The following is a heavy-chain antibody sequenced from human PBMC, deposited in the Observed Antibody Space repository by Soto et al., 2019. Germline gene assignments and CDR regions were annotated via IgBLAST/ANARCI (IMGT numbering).Heavy chain of an antibody. CDR3: AKGRGGSGSLTPRVDF. CDR2: ISGGGVTT. V-gene: IGHV3-23*01. CDR1: GLTFNNYA. Sequence: EVQLLESGGGLVQPGGSLRLSGAASGLTFNNYAMTWVRQAPGKGLGWVSAISGGGVTTSYADPVRGRFTVSRDGSKNTLYLQMSSLRAEDTALYYCAKGRGGSGSLTPRVDFWGQGTLVTVSS. J-gene: IGHJ4*02. D-gene: IGHD3-10*01.